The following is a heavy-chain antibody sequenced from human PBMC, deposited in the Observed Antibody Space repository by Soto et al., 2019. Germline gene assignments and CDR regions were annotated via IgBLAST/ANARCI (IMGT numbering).Heavy chain of an antibody. CDR2: IWYDGSYT. V-gene: IGHV3-33*03. CDR1: GFPFDRYA. Sequence: QVHLAESGGGVVQPGTSLRLSCAASGFPFDRYAIHWVRQAPGKGLEWVAAIWYDGSYTYYGESVKGRFLISRDNCKNTVFLEMNSLRAEDAAIYFCAKGRIAVAAGAFDSWGPGTRVIVSS. J-gene: IGHJ3*01. CDR3: AKGRIAVAAGAFDS. D-gene: IGHD6-19*01.